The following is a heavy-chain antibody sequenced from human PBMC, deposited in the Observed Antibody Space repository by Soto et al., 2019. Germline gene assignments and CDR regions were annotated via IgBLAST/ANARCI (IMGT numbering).Heavy chain of an antibody. CDR1: GGSISSSNW. CDR2: IYHSGST. D-gene: IGHD6-13*01. V-gene: IGHV4-4*02. CDR3: ATHLAAAGTFYFQH. J-gene: IGHJ1*01. Sequence: SETLSLTCAVSGGSISSSNWWSWVRQPPGKGLEWIGEIYHSGSTNYNPTLKRRVTISVDKSKNQFSLKLNSVTAADTAVYYCATHLAAAGTFYFQHWGQGTLVTVSS.